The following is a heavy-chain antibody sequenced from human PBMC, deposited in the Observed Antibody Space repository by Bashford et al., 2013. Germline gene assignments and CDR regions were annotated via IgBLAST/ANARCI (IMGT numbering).Heavy chain of an antibody. J-gene: IGHJ4*02. D-gene: IGHD5-24*01. Sequence: SVKVSCKASGFTFTSSAVQWVRQARGQRLEWIGWIVVGSGNTNYAQKFQERVTITRDMSTSTAYMELSSLRSEDTAVYYCAAEGDGYNGFDYWGQGTLGHRLL. CDR2: IVVGSGNT. CDR1: GFTFTSSA. CDR3: AAEGDGYNGFDY. V-gene: IGHV1-58*01.